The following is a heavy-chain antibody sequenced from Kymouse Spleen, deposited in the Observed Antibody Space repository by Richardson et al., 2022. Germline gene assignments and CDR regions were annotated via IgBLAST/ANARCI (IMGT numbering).Heavy chain of an antibody. CDR3: ARHRGSGSYYNNWFDP. Sequence: QLQLQESGPGLVKPSETLSLTCTVSGGSISSSSYYWGWIRQPPGKGLEWIGSIYYSGSTYYNPSLKSRVTISVDTSKNQFSLKLSSVTAADTAVYYCARHRGSGSYYNNWFDPWGQGTLVTVSS. CDR1: GGSISSSSYY. D-gene: IGHD3-10*01. V-gene: IGHV4-39*01. J-gene: IGHJ5*02. CDR2: IYYSGST.